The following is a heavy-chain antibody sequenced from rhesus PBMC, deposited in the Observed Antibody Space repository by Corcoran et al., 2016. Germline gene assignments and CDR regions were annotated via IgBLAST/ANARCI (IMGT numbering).Heavy chain of an antibody. D-gene: IGHD1-20*01. J-gene: IGHJ4*01. CDR3: ASEPAGTNLDY. CDR2: IYGSGSST. V-gene: IGHV4-169*02. Sequence: QLQLQESGPGLVKPSETLSVTCAVSGGSISSSYWSWIRQAPGKGLEGIGYIYGSGSSTNYNPSLKCRVTLSVETSTNQLSLKLSSVTAADTAVYYCASEPAGTNLDYWGQGVLVTVSS. CDR1: GGSISSSY.